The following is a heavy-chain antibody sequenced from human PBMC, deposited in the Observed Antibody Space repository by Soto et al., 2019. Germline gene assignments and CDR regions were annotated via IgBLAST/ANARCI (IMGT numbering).Heavy chain of an antibody. V-gene: IGHV2-26*01. D-gene: IGHD2-15*01. CDR3: ARRYLAVAVSPWFDP. CDR2: IDSSGEK. Sequence: QVTLKESGPVLVKPTETLTLRCTVSGLSITDSEMGVSWIRQPPGQPLEWLAHIDSSGEKSYRTFLKSRLAISKDTSKSQIVLTMTNMDPADTATYSCARRYLAVAVSPWFDPWGQGIPVTVSS. CDR1: GLSITDSEMG. J-gene: IGHJ5*02.